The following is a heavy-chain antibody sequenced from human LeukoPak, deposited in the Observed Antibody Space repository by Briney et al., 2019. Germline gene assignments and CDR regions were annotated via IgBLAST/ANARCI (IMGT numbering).Heavy chain of an antibody. CDR1: GFTFDMYA. Sequence: GGSLRLSCIASGFTFDMYAMTWVRQAPGKGLEWVSAISGSGGSTYYPDSVRGRFTISRDNSKNTLYLQMNSLRAEDTAVYYCARRLTMFGVVKASADAFDIWGQGTMVTVSS. V-gene: IGHV3-23*01. J-gene: IGHJ3*02. CDR2: ISGSGGST. D-gene: IGHD3-3*01. CDR3: ARRLTMFGVVKASADAFDI.